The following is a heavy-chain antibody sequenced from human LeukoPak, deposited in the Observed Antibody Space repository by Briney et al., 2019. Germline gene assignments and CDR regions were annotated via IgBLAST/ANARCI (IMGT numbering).Heavy chain of an antibody. D-gene: IGHD1-26*01. Sequence: SETLSLTCTVSGGSISSSSYYWGWIRQTPGKGLEWIGSIHYSGSTACNSALKSRVTMSVDTSKNQFSLKLSSVTAADTAVYYCAREMRWERHLDWGQGTLVTVSS. CDR3: AREMRWERHLD. V-gene: IGHV4-39*07. CDR2: IHYSGST. CDR1: GGSISSSSYY. J-gene: IGHJ4*02.